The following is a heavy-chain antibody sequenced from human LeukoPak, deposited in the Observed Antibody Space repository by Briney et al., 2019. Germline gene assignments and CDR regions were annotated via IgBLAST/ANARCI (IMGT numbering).Heavy chain of an antibody. CDR2: IYYSGST. D-gene: IGHD6-19*01. Sequence: SETLSLTCTVSGGSISSSSYYWGWIHQPPGKGLEWIGSIYYSGSTYYNPSLKSRVTISVDTSRNQFSLKLSSVTAADTAVYYCARGQTGYSSGWSAYYFDYWGQGTLVTVSS. CDR3: ARGQTGYSSGWSAYYFDY. J-gene: IGHJ4*02. CDR1: GGSISSSSYY. V-gene: IGHV4-39*07.